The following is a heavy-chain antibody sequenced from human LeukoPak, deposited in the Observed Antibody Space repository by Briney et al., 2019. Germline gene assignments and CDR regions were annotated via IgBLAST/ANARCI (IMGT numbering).Heavy chain of an antibody. V-gene: IGHV1-18*01. CDR2: ISAYNGNT. Sequence: WASVKVSCKASGYTFTSYGISWVRQAPGQGLEWMGWISAYNGNTNYAQKLQGRVTMTTDTSTSTAYMELRSLRSDDTAVYYCARVPYIAAAGMGYYYYGMDVWGQGTRSPSP. CDR3: ARVPYIAAAGMGYYYYGMDV. D-gene: IGHD6-13*01. J-gene: IGHJ6*02. CDR1: GYTFTSYG.